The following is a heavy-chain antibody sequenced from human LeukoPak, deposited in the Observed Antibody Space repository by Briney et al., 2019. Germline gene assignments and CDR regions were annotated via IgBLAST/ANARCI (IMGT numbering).Heavy chain of an antibody. D-gene: IGHD6-13*01. CDR3: AKEKFHRYSSSCYAVGFDY. CDR1: GFTFDDYA. V-gene: IGHV3-43D*03. Sequence: QHGGSLRLSCAASGFTFDDYAMNWVRQAPGKGLEWVSLINWDGGRTYYADSVKGRFTISRDISKNSLYLQMNSLRPEDTALYYCAKEKFHRYSSSCYAVGFDYWGQGTLVTVSS. J-gene: IGHJ4*02. CDR2: INWDGGRT.